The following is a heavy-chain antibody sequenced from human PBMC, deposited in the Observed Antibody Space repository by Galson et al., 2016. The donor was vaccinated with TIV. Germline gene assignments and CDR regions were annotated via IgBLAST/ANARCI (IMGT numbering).Heavy chain of an antibody. V-gene: IGHV3-30-3*01. D-gene: IGHD3-3*01. CDR3: ARDSGVFRRRASCFEWLDY. CDR2: ISFDGNSE. J-gene: IGHJ4*02. CDR1: GFAFRNYP. Sequence: SLRLSCAASGFAFRNYPIHWVRQAPGKGLEWVALISFDGNSEYFADSMKGRFTISRDNSKNTLYLQMNSLRTEDTAVYFCARDSGVFRRRASCFEWLDYWGQGTLVTVSS.